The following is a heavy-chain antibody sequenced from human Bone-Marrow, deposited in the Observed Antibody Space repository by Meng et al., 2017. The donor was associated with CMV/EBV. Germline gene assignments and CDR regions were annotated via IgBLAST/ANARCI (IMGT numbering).Heavy chain of an antibody. CDR3: AKDIRSSGGGYYYGMAV. V-gene: IGHV3-9*01. CDR1: GFTFDDYA. D-gene: IGHD3-16*01. CDR2: ISWNSGSI. J-gene: IGHJ6*01. Sequence: SLKISCAASGFTFDDYAMHWVRQAPGKGLEWVSGISWNSGSIGYADSVKGRFTISRDNAKNSLYLQMNSLRAEDTALYYCAKDIRSSGGGYYYGMAVWGQGNTVNGAS.